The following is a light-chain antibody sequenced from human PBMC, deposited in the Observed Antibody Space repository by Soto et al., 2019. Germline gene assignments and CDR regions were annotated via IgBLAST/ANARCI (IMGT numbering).Light chain of an antibody. CDR3: QTWGTGLV. J-gene: IGLJ2*01. CDR2: LNSDGSH. V-gene: IGLV4-69*01. CDR1: SGHSSYA. Sequence: QPVLTQSPSASASLGAWVKLTCTLSSGHSSYAIAWHQQQPEKGPRYLMKLNSDGSHSKGDGIPDRFSGSSSGAERYLTIASLQSEDEADYYCQTWGTGLVFGGGTKLTVL.